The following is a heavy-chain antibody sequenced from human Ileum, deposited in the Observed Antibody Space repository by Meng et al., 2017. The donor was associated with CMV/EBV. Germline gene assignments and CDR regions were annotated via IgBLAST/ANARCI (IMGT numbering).Heavy chain of an antibody. CDR1: GLTSSNAW. J-gene: IGHJ4*02. D-gene: IGHD5-24*01. CDR3: TTGPVEGH. Sequence: RSWAVSGLTSSNAWMNWVRQAPGKGLEWVGRIKSKTEGGTTDYPAPVKGRFTISRDDAKNTLYLQMSSLKTEDTAVYYCTTGPVEGHWGQGTLVTVSS. V-gene: IGHV3-15*07. CDR2: IKSKTEGGTT.